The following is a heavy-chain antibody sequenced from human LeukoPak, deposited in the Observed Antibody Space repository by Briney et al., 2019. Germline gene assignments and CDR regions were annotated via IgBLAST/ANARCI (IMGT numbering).Heavy chain of an antibody. J-gene: IGHJ4*02. V-gene: IGHV4-59*01. CDR1: GGSISSYY. D-gene: IGHD3-3*01. CDR2: IYYSGST. CDR3: ARVSYDFWSGIIDY. Sequence: SETLSLTCTVSGGSISSYYWGWIRQPPGKGLEWFGYIYYSGSTNYNPSLKSRVTISVDTSKNQFSLKLSSVTAADAAVYYCARVSYDFWSGIIDYWGQGTLVTVSS.